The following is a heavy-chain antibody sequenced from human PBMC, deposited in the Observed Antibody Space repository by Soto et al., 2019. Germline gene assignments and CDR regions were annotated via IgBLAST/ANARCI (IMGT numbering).Heavy chain of an antibody. CDR2: IIPIFDIT. D-gene: IGHD3-22*01. CDR3: ARSLLADYYDSDGLDN. CDR1: GGPYSKYS. V-gene: IGHV1-69*02. J-gene: IGHJ4*02. Sequence: QVQLVQSGTEVKKPGSSVTVSCKASGGPYSKYSISWVRQAPGQGLEWMGRIIPIFDITNYAQKFQGRVTITADKSTSTVYMDLSSLRSEDTAVYYCARSLLADYYDSDGLDNWGQGTLVTVSS.